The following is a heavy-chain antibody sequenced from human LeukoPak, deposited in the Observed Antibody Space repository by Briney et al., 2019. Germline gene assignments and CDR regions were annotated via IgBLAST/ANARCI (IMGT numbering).Heavy chain of an antibody. CDR3: ARGGSAYHEYYFDS. CDR2: IYISGIT. V-gene: IGHV4-4*07. Sequence: SETLSLTCTVSGGSVNTYYWSWIRQPAGKGLEWIGRIYISGITNYNPSLKSRVTMSVDTSKNQYSLNLSSVTAADTAVYYCARGGSAYHEYYFDSWGQGTLVTVSS. J-gene: IGHJ4*02. CDR1: GGSVNTYY. D-gene: IGHD3-22*01.